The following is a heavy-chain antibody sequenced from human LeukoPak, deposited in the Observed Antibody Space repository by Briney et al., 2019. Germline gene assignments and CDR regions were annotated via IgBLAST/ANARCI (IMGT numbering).Heavy chain of an antibody. CDR1: GYTFTSYA. CDR3: ARDVVWFGELLPWFDP. CDR2: INAGNGNT. Sequence: ASVKVSCKASGYTFTSYAMHWVRQAPGQRLEWMGWINAGNGNTKYSQKFQGRVTITRDTSASTAYMELSSLRSEDTAVYYCARDVVWFGELLPWFDPWGQGTLVTVSS. J-gene: IGHJ5*02. V-gene: IGHV1-3*01. D-gene: IGHD3-10*01.